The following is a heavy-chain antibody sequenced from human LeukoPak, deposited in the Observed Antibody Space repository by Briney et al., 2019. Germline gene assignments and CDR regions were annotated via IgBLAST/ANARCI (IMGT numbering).Heavy chain of an antibody. Sequence: ASVTVSCKASGYTFTSYDINWVRQAPGQGLEWMGWMNPNSGNTGYAQKFQGRATMTRNTSISTAYMELSSLRSEDTAVYYCARSVGYYGMDVWGQGTTVTVPS. J-gene: IGHJ6*02. CDR3: ARSVGYYGMDV. D-gene: IGHD2-15*01. V-gene: IGHV1-8*01. CDR1: GYTFTSYD. CDR2: MNPNSGNT.